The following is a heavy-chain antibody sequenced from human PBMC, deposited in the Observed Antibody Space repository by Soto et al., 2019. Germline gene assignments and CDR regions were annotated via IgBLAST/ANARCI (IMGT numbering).Heavy chain of an antibody. D-gene: IGHD5-18*01. CDR3: ASRDIQLWGAGLRY. V-gene: IGHV1-2*02. J-gene: IGHJ4*02. CDR2: INPNSGGT. Sequence: SVKVSFKGSGFAFTGYYMHWVRQAPGQGLEWMGWINPNSGGTNYAQKFQGRVTMTRDTSISTAYMELSRLRSDDAAVYYCASRDIQLWGAGLRYWGQGTLVTVSS. CDR1: GFAFTGYY.